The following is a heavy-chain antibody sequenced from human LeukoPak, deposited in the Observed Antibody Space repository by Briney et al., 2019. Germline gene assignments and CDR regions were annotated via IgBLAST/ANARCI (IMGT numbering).Heavy chain of an antibody. Sequence: ASVKVSCKASGYTVTGCYMHWVRQAPGQGLEWMGWINPNSGGTNYAQKFQGRVTMTRDTSISTAYMELSRLRSDDTAVYYCARDGPGRYCSSTSCYVNWFDPWGEGTLVTVSS. CDR3: ARDGPGRYCSSTSCYVNWFDP. J-gene: IGHJ5*02. CDR2: INPNSGGT. D-gene: IGHD2-2*01. CDR1: GYTVTGCY. V-gene: IGHV1-2*02.